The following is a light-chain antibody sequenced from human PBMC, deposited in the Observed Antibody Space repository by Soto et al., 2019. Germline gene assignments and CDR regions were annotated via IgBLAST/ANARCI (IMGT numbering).Light chain of an antibody. J-gene: IGLJ3*02. V-gene: IGLV1-40*01. CDR2: GNI. CDR3: QSYDGSPSAWV. Sequence: QLVLTQPPSVSGAPGQRVTMSCTGSSSNIGAGYDVHWFQHLPGTAPKLLIYGNINRLSGVPDRFSGSKSGTSASLAITGLQAEDEADYYCQSYDGSPSAWVFGGGTKLTVL. CDR1: SSNIGAGYD.